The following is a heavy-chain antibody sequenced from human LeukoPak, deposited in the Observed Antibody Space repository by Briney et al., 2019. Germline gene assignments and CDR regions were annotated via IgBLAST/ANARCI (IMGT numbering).Heavy chain of an antibody. Sequence: SETLSLTCTVSGGSISSSDYYWAWIRQPPGKGLEWIGSFPYGGNTYYKSSLKSRITISVDTSKNQFSLKLSSVTAADTAVYYCARHVHSGWYWVYWGQGTLVTVSS. CDR2: FPYGGNT. D-gene: IGHD6-19*01. CDR3: ARHVHSGWYWVY. CDR1: GGSISSSDYY. J-gene: IGHJ4*02. V-gene: IGHV4-39*01.